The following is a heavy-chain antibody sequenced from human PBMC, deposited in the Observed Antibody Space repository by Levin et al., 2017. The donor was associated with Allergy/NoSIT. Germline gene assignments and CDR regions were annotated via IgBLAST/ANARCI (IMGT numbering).Heavy chain of an antibody. J-gene: IGHJ3*02. CDR3: ARVGEMYAFDI. D-gene: IGHD3-10*01. V-gene: IGHV4-59*01. Sequence: SQTLSLTCTVSGGSISSYYWSWIRQPPGKGLEWIGYIYYSGSTNYNPSLKSRVTISVDTSKNQFSLKLSSVTAADTAVYYCARVGEMYAFDIWGQGTMVTVSS. CDR1: GGSISSYY. CDR2: IYYSGST.